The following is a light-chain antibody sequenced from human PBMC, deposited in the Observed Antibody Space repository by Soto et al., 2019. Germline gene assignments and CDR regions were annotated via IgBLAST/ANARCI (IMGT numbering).Light chain of an antibody. CDR2: ATS. J-gene: IGKJ3*01. Sequence: EIVLTQSPVILSLSPGERATLSCRASQSVGRYLAWYQQKPGQSPRLVIYATSNRATGIPARFSGSGSGTDFTLTISSLEPEDFAVYYCQQRSSWPFTFGPGTKVDIK. V-gene: IGKV3-11*01. CDR1: QSVGRY. CDR3: QQRSSWPFT.